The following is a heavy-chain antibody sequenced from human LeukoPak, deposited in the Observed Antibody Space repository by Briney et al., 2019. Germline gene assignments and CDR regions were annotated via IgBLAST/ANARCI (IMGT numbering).Heavy chain of an antibody. CDR3: ARDLYYYGSGAFDY. D-gene: IGHD3-10*01. V-gene: IGHV4-39*07. J-gene: IGHJ4*02. Sequence: SETLSLTCTVSGGSISTSNYYWGWIRQPPGKGLEWIGNIFYSGSTYYSPSLKSRVTISVDTSKNQFSLKLSSVTAVDTAVYYCARDLYYYGSGAFDYWGQGTLVTVSS. CDR2: IFYSGST. CDR1: GGSISTSNYY.